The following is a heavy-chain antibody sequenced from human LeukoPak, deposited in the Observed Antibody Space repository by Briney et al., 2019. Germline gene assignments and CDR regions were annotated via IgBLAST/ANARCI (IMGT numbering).Heavy chain of an antibody. CDR1: GGSFSGYY. D-gene: IGHD3-10*01. J-gene: IGHJ4*02. V-gene: IGHV4-34*01. Sequence: SETLSLTCAVYGGSFSGYYWSWIRQPPGKGLEWLGEINHSGSTNYNPSLKSRVTISVDTSKNQFSLKLSSVTAADTAVYYCASRGRAYGSGSYYNRYYFDYWGQGTLVTVSS. CDR2: INHSGST. CDR3: ASRGRAYGSGSYYNRYYFDY.